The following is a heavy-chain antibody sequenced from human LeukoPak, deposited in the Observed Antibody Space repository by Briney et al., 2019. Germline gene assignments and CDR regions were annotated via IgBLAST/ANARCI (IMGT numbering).Heavy chain of an antibody. J-gene: IGHJ4*02. D-gene: IGHD2-2*02. CDR1: GGSFSGYY. CDR2: INHSGST. CDR3: ARGDIVVVPAAIRGNYFDY. Sequence: PSETLSLTCAVYGGSFSGYYWSWIRQPPGKGLEWIGEINHSGSTNYNPSLKSRVTISVDTSKNPFSLKLSSVTAADTAVYYCARGDIVVVPAAIRGNYFDYWGQGTLVTVSS. V-gene: IGHV4-34*01.